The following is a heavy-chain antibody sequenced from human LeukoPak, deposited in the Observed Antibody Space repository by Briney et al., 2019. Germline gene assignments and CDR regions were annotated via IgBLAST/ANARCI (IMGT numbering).Heavy chain of an antibody. D-gene: IGHD2-2*02. J-gene: IGHJ5*02. CDR3: ARNQGYCSSTSCYMGWFDP. CDR2: INPSGGST. Sequence: ASVKVSCKASGYTFTSYYMHWVRQAPGQGLEWMGIINPSGGSTSYAQKFQGRVTMTRDTSTSTVYMELSSLRSEDTAVYYCARNQGYCSSTSCYMGWFDPRGQGTLVTVSS. V-gene: IGHV1-46*01. CDR1: GYTFTSYY.